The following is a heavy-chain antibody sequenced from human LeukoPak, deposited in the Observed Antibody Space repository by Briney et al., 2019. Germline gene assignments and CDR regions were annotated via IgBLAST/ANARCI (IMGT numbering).Heavy chain of an antibody. CDR2: LSGSGGST. CDR1: GFTFSSKA. Sequence: GGSLRFSGAASGFTFSSKALRWVPQAPGRGRECLLYLSGSGGSTYSAVSLKGRFTITRDNSKNTLYLQINSLRTDDTAVFYCARGGLGSAFDNWGQGTLVTVSS. D-gene: IGHD6-19*01. V-gene: IGHV3-23*01. CDR3: ARGGLGSAFDN. J-gene: IGHJ4*02.